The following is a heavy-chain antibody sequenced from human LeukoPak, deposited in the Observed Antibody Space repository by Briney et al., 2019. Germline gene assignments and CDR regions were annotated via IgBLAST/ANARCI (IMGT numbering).Heavy chain of an antibody. V-gene: IGHV5-10-1*01. J-gene: IGHJ4*02. CDR2: IDPSDSYT. CDR3: ATHVIAAAAAAFDY. Sequence: GESLKISCKGSGYSFTSYWISWVRQMPGKGLEWMGRIDPSDSYTNYSPSFQGHVTISADKPISTAYLQWSSLKASDTAMYYCATHVIAAAAAAFDYWGQGTLVTVSS. D-gene: IGHD6-13*01. CDR1: GYSFTSYW.